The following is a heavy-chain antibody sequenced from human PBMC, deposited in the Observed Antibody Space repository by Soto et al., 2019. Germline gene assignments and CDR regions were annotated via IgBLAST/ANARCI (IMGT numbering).Heavy chain of an antibody. V-gene: IGHV3-74*01. CDR2: INSDGSVS. J-gene: IGHJ6*03. CDR3: ARGDCVGGTCYSLAGSFYYCMDV. D-gene: IGHD2-15*01. CDR1: GFTFGNYW. Sequence: EVQLVESGGGLVQPGGSLRLSCAASGFTFGNYWMYWVRQAPGKGLVWVSRINSDGSVSSYADSVKGRLTISRDNVKNSLYRQMDSLRVADTAVYYCARGDCVGGTCYSLAGSFYYCMDVWGKGTTVTVFS.